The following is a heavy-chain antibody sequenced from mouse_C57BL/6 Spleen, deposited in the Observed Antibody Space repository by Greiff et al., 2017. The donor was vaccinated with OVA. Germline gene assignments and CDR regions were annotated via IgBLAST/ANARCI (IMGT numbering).Heavy chain of an antibody. CDR3: ARDKGDWDYFDY. D-gene: IGHD2-13*01. V-gene: IGHV5-16*01. Sequence: DVKLVESEGGLVQPGSSMKLSCTASGFTFSDYYMAWVRQVPEKGLEWVANINYDGSSTYYLDCLESRFIISRDNAKNILYLQMSSLKSEDTATYYCARDKGDWDYFDYWGQGTTLTVSS. CDR2: INYDGSST. J-gene: IGHJ2*01. CDR1: GFTFSDYY.